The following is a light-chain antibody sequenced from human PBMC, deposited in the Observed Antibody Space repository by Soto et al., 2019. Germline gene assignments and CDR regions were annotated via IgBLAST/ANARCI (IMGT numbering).Light chain of an antibody. V-gene: IGKV1-39*01. CDR3: QQSYSTPLT. Sequence: DIQMTQSPSSLSASVGDRFTITCRASQGIISYLNWYQQKPGKAPKLLIYAASSLQSGVPSRFSGSGSGTDFTLTISSLQPEDFATYYCQQSYSTPLTFGGGTKVDIK. CDR1: QGIISY. J-gene: IGKJ4*01. CDR2: AAS.